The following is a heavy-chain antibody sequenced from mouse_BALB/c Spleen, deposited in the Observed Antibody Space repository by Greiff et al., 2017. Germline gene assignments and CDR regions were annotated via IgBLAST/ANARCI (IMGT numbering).Heavy chain of an antibody. CDR3: ARDKGKAY. V-gene: IGHV3-6*02. CDR1: GYSITSGYY. Sequence: EVKVEESGPGLVKPSQSLSLTCSVTGYSITSGYYWNWIRQFPGNKLEWMGYISYDGSNNYNPSLKNRISITRDTSKNQFFLKLNSVTTEDTATYYCARDKGKAYWGQGTRVTVAA. D-gene: IGHD1-3*01. J-gene: IGHJ3*01. CDR2: ISYDGSN.